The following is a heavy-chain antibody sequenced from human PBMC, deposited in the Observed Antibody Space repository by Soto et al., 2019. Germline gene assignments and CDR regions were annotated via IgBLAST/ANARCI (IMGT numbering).Heavy chain of an antibody. Sequence: SETLSLTCAVYGGSFSGYYWSWIRQPPGKGLEWIGEINHSGSTNYNPSLKSRVTISVDTSKNQFSLKLSSVTAADTAVYYCARRSGGPGITMFRGVIRPNKNWFAPRGQGTLVTVSS. CDR2: INHSGST. J-gene: IGHJ5*02. D-gene: IGHD3-10*01. CDR1: GGSFSGYY. CDR3: ARRSGGPGITMFRGVIRPNKNWFAP. V-gene: IGHV4-34*01.